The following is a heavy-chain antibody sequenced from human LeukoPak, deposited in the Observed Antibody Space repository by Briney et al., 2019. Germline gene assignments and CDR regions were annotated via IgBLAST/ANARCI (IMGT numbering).Heavy chain of an antibody. CDR2: IYTSGST. J-gene: IGHJ6*02. CDR3: ASSISGWYYYYGMDV. Sequence: SETLSLTCTVSGGSISSYYWSWIRQPAGKGLEWIGRIYTSGSTNYNPSPKSRVPMSVETSQNQFSLTLSSVTAAATAVYYCASSISGWYYYYGMDVWGQGTTVTVSS. CDR1: GGSISSYY. D-gene: IGHD6-19*01. V-gene: IGHV4-4*07.